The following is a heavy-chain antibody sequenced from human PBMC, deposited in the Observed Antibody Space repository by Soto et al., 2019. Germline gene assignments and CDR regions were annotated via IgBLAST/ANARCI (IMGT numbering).Heavy chain of an antibody. CDR3: ARRRFRMPAATYADYYYYGMDV. CDR1: GGSISXSSXX. CDR2: IYYSGST. Sequence: SETLSLTCTVSGGSISXSSXXWGXIRQPPGKGLEWIGSIYYSGSTYYNPSLKSRVTISVDTSKNQFSLKLSSVTAADTAVYYCARRRFRMPAATYADYYYYGMDVWGQGTTVTVSS. D-gene: IGHD2-15*01. V-gene: IGHV4-39*01. J-gene: IGHJ6*02.